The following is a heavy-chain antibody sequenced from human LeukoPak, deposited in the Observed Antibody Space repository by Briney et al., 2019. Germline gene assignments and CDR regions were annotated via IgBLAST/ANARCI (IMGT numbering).Heavy chain of an antibody. D-gene: IGHD4-23*01. J-gene: IGHJ4*02. Sequence: SETLSLTCSVYGGSFSGYYWSWIRQPPGKGLEWIGEINHSGSTNYNSSLKSRVIISGDMSKNQFSLKLSSVTAADTAVYYCARTVTLDYWGQGTLVTVSS. CDR3: ARTVTLDY. CDR2: INHSGST. CDR1: GGSFSGYY. V-gene: IGHV4-34*01.